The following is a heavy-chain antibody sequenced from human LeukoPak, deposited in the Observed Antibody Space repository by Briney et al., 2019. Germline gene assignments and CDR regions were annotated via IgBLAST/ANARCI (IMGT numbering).Heavy chain of an antibody. CDR1: GFTFSSYA. Sequence: GGSLRLSCAASGFTFSSYAMHWVRQAPGKGLEWVAVISYDGSNKYYADSVKGRFTISRDNSKNTLYLQMNSLRAEDTAVYYCAREIAAAGTYGTDVWGQGTTVTVSS. D-gene: IGHD6-13*01. CDR2: ISYDGSNK. V-gene: IGHV3-30-3*01. J-gene: IGHJ6*02. CDR3: AREIAAAGTYGTDV.